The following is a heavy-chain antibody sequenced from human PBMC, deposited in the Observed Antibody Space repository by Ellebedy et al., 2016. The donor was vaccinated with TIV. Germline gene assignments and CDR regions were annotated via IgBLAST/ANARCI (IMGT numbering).Heavy chain of an antibody. D-gene: IGHD3-10*01. J-gene: IGHJ4*02. Sequence: GESLKISCAASGFTFSTYAMNWVRQAPGTGLEWVAVISDDGSKKYYADSVKGRFTISRDNSKNTLYLQMNSLRAEDTAVYYCANVGGSGIYYNGFWGQGTLVTVSS. CDR1: GFTFSTYA. V-gene: IGHV3-30*18. CDR2: ISDDGSKK. CDR3: ANVGGSGIYYNGF.